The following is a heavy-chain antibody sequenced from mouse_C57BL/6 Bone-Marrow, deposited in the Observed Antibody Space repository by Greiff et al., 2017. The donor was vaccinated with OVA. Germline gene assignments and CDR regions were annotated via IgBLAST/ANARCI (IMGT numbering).Heavy chain of an antibody. CDR2: IRSKSNNYAT. CDR3: VRTNYVGYFDV. Sequence: GGGLVQPKGSLKLSCAASGFSFNTYAMNWVRQAPGKGLEWVARIRSKSNNYATYYADSVKDRFTISRDDSESMLYLQMNNLKTEDTAMYYCVRTNYVGYFDVWGTGTTVTVSS. V-gene: IGHV10-1*01. CDR1: GFSFNTYA. D-gene: IGHD1-1*01. J-gene: IGHJ1*03.